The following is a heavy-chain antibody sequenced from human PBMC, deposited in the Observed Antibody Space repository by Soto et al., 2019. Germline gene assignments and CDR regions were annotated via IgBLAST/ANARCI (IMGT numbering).Heavy chain of an antibody. CDR3: ARDRRYYDSSGYPRY. CDR1: GFTFSSYA. CDR2: ISYDGSNK. Sequence: GGSLRLSCAASGFTFSSYAMHCVRQAPGKGLEWVAVISYDGSNKYYADSVKGRFTISRDNSKNTLYLQMNSLRAEDTAVYYCARDRRYYDSSGYPRYWGQGTLVTVSS. D-gene: IGHD3-22*01. V-gene: IGHV3-30-3*01. J-gene: IGHJ4*02.